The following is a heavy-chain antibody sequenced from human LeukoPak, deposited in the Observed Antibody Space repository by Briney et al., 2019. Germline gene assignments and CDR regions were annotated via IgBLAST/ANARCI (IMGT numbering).Heavy chain of an antibody. CDR3: AKDRLGALYYFDSSGYYRLDY. V-gene: IGHV3-30*18. CDR1: GFSFINAW. CDR2: ISYDGSNK. D-gene: IGHD3-22*01. Sequence: GGSLRLSCAASGFSFINAWMSWVRQAPGKGLEWVAVISYDGSNKYYADTVKGRFTISRDNSKNTLYLQMNSLRAEDTAVYYCAKDRLGALYYFDSSGYYRLDYWGQGTLVTVSS. J-gene: IGHJ4*02.